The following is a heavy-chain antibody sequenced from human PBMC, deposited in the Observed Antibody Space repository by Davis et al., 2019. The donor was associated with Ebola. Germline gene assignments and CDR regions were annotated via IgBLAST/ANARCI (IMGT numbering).Heavy chain of an antibody. CDR3: AGNSVTTRLDYYGMDV. Sequence: SVPVSCLASPYTPPRFAIHWVRQAPGQRLEWMGWINAGNGNTIYSQNFQGRVTITRDTSASTVYMELSSLRSEDTAVYYCAGNSVTTRLDYYGMDVWGQGTTVTVSS. J-gene: IGHJ6*02. V-gene: IGHV1-3*01. CDR2: INAGNGNT. D-gene: IGHD4-17*01. CDR1: PYTPPRFA.